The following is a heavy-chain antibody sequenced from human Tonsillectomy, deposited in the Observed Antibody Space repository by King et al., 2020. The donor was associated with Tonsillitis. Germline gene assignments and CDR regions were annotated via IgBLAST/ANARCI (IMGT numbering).Heavy chain of an antibody. D-gene: IGHD3-22*01. V-gene: IGHV1-69*01. Sequence: VQLVQSGAEVKKPGSSVKVSCQASGNTFRTYAISWVRQAPGQGLEWMGGIIPIFGTPNYAQKFQGRVTITADESTSTAYMGLSSLRAEDTAVYYCASGSLYYDDSGYATFDYWGQGTLVTVSS. CDR2: IIPIFGTP. CDR3: ASGSLYYDDSGYATFDY. J-gene: IGHJ4*02. CDR1: GNTFRTYA.